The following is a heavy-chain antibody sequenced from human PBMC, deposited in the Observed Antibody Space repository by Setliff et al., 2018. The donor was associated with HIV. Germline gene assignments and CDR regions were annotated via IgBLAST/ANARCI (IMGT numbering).Heavy chain of an antibody. J-gene: IGHJ3*02. V-gene: IGHV4-39*01. CDR1: GGSTTSSTYY. CDR3: VRHNPTMVTDGYDI. CDR2: VSYSGRT. Sequence: SETRSLTCTVSGGSTTSSTYYWGWIRQPPGRGLEWIGSVSYSGRTYYNPSLKSRVTISIDTSKNQFSLNLSSVTAADTAVYYCVRHNPTMVTDGYDIWGQGTKVTVSS. D-gene: IGHD2-21*02.